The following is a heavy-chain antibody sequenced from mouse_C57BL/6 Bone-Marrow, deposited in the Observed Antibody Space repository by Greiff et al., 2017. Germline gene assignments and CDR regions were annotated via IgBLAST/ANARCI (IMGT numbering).Heavy chain of an antibody. V-gene: IGHV5-6*01. D-gene: IGHD1-1*01. J-gene: IGHJ3*01. Sequence: EVKVVESGGDLVKPGGSLKLSCAASGFTFSSYGMSWVRQTPDKRLEWVATISSGGSYTYYPDIVKGRFTISRDNAKNTLYLQLSSLKSEDTAMYYCARQYYGSGTWLAYWGQGTLVTVSA. CDR3: ARQYYGSGTWLAY. CDR2: ISSGGSYT. CDR1: GFTFSSYG.